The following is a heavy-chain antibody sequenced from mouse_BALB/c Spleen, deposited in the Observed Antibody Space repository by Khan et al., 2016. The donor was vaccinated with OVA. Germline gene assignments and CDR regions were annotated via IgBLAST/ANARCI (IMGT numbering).Heavy chain of an antibody. V-gene: IGHV1-7*01. CDR1: GYSFVNYW. CDR3: TRLGNSCDSTCVY. D-gene: IGHD2-1*01. Sequence: QVQLQQSGAELAKPGASVKMSCKASGYSFVNYWIHWVKQRPGQGLEWIGYINPSTGYAEYKQKFKEKATLSADKSSSTAYMQFSSLTSEYSAVXHGTRLGNSCDSTCVYWGQGTTLTVSS. CDR2: INPSTGYA. J-gene: IGHJ2*01.